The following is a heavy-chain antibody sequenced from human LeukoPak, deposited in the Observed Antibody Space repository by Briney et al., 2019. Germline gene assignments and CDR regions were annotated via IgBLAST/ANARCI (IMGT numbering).Heavy chain of an antibody. V-gene: IGHV3-30*02. CDR3: ARDLISGSYSPSFDY. D-gene: IGHD1-26*01. J-gene: IGHJ4*02. Sequence: PGGSLRLSCAASGFTFSSYGMHWVRQAPGKGLEWVAFIRYDGSNKYYADSVKGRFTISRDNSKNTLYLQMNSLRAEDTAVYYCARDLISGSYSPSFDYWGQGTLVTVSS. CDR2: IRYDGSNK. CDR1: GFTFSSYG.